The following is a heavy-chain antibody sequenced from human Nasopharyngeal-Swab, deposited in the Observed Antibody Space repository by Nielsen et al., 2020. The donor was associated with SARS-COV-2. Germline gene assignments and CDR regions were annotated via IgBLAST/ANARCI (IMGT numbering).Heavy chain of an antibody. V-gene: IGHV4-30-4*01. J-gene: IGHJ4*02. CDR3: ARVKIIMITFGGVAPFDY. CDR2: IYYSGST. CDR1: GGSISSGDYY. Sequence: SETLSLTCTVSGGSISSGDYYWSWIRQPPGKGLEWIGYIYYSGSTYYNPSLKSRVTISVDTSKNQFSLKLSSVTAADTAVYYCARVKIIMITFGGVAPFDYWGQGTLVTVSS. D-gene: IGHD3-16*01.